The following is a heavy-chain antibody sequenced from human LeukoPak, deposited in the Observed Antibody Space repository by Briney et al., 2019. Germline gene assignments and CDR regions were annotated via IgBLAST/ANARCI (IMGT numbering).Heavy chain of an antibody. V-gene: IGHV3-13*01. Sequence: PGGSLRLSCAASGFTFSDYDMHWVRHATGKGLEWVSAIGTAGDTYYTGSVKGRFTISRENAKNSLYLQMNSLRAGETAVYYCARVAKERVGGVYYFDYWGQGTLVTVSS. CDR3: ARVAKERVGGVYYFDY. J-gene: IGHJ4*02. CDR1: GFTFSDYD. D-gene: IGHD1-1*01. CDR2: IGTAGDT.